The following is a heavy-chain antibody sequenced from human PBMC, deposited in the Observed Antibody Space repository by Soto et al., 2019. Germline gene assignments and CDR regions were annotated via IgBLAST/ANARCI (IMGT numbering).Heavy chain of an antibody. Sequence: LLESGGGLAQPGGSLRLSCAASALPSSSYAMNWVRQAPGKGLEWVSATSGSGANTYYADSVKGRFTISNDNSKNTLFLQTDSLRDEDTAVYYCAKGASSSHYLTYYFYSMDVWGKGTPVTVSS. V-gene: IGHV3-23*01. CDR1: ALPSSSYA. D-gene: IGHD2-2*01. CDR3: AKGASSSHYLTYYFYSMDV. J-gene: IGHJ6*03. CDR2: TSGSGANT.